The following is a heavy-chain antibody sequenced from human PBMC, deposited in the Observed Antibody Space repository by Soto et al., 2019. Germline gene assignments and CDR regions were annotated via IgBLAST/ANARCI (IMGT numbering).Heavy chain of an antibody. Sequence: QVQLVQSGAEVKKPGASVKVSCKASGYTFTSYYMHWVRQAPGQGLEWMGIINPSGGSTSYAQKFQGRVTMPRDTSTSTVYMELSSLRSEDTAVYYCARDPWYDILTGYPAYYFDYWGQGTLVTVSS. V-gene: IGHV1-46*01. CDR1: GYTFTSYY. D-gene: IGHD3-9*01. J-gene: IGHJ4*02. CDR3: ARDPWYDILTGYPAYYFDY. CDR2: INPSGGST.